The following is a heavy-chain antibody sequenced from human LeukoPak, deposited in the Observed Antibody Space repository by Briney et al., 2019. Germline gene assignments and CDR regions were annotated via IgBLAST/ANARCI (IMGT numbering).Heavy chain of an antibody. CDR2: IYSGGST. Sequence: GGSLRLSCAASGFTFSSYAMSWVRQAPGKGLEWVSVIYSGGSTYYADSVKGRFTISRDNSKNTLYLQMNSLRAEDTAVYYCARDQFGSSWFYYWGQGTLVTVSS. CDR3: ARDQFGSSWFYY. CDR1: GFTFSSYA. D-gene: IGHD6-13*01. J-gene: IGHJ4*02. V-gene: IGHV3-53*01.